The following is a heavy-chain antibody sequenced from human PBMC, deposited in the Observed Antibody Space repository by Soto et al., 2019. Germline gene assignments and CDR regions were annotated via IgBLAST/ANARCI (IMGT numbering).Heavy chain of an antibody. D-gene: IGHD3-22*01. V-gene: IGHV1-24*01. Sequence: ASVKVSCKVFGYTLTELSMHWVRQAPGKGLEWMGGFDPEDGETIYAQKFQGRVTMTEDTSTDTAYMELSSLRSEDTAVYYCATDTHYYDSSGYKNWGQGTLVTVSS. J-gene: IGHJ4*02. CDR3: ATDTHYYDSSGYKN. CDR2: FDPEDGET. CDR1: GYTLTELS.